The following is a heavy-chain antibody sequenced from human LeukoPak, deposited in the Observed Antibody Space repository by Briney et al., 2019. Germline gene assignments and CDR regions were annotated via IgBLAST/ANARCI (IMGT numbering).Heavy chain of an antibody. J-gene: IGHJ4*02. V-gene: IGHV3-21*01. Sequence: GGSLRLFCAASGFPFRRYNMNWVRQAPGEGLEWVSFISCSRSYIYYADSVKGRFTISRDNAKNSLYLQMNSLRAEDTAVYYCARDPARQFDYWGQGTLVTVSS. CDR2: ISCSRSYI. CDR3: ARDPARQFDY. D-gene: IGHD6-6*01. CDR1: GFPFRRYN.